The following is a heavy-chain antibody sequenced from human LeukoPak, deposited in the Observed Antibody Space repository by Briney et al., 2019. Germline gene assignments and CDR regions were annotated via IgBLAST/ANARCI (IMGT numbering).Heavy chain of an antibody. CDR2: IYYSGST. V-gene: IGHV4-59*01. D-gene: IGHD3-9*01. CDR1: GGSISSNY. J-gene: IGHJ6*03. Sequence: SETLSLTCTVSGGSISSNYWSWIRQPPGKGLEWIGYIYYSGSTNYNPSLKSRVTISVDTSKNQFSLKLSSVTAADTAVYYCARYYDTFWPNLYYYMDVWGKGTTVTVSS. CDR3: ARYYDTFWPNLYYYMDV.